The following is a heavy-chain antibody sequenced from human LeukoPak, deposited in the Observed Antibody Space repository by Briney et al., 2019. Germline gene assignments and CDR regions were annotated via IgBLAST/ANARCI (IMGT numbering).Heavy chain of an antibody. D-gene: IGHD2-2*01. Sequence: SETLSLTCTVSGGSISSYYWSWIRQPAGKGLEWIGRIYTSGSTNYNPSLKSRVTMSVDTSKNQFSLKLSSVTAADTAVYYCARDESWGYCSSTSCTRQINWFDPWGQGTLVTVSS. J-gene: IGHJ5*02. CDR2: IYTSGST. CDR1: GGSISSYY. V-gene: IGHV4-4*07. CDR3: ARDESWGYCSSTSCTRQINWFDP.